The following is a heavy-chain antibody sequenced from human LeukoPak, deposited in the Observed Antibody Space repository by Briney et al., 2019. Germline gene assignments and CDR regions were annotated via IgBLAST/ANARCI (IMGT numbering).Heavy chain of an antibody. D-gene: IGHD3-22*01. Sequence: SETLSLTCTVSGGSISSSSYYWGWIRQLPGKGLEWIGSIYYSGSTYYNPSLKSRVTISVDTSKNQFSLKLSSVTAADTAVYYCARHAYYYDSSGRVKRGFDYWGQGTLVTVSS. CDR2: IYYSGST. V-gene: IGHV4-39*01. CDR1: GGSISSSSYY. CDR3: ARHAYYYDSSGRVKRGFDY. J-gene: IGHJ4*02.